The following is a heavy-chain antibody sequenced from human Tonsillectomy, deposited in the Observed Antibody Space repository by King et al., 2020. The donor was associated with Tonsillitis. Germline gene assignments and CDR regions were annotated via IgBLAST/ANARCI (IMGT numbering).Heavy chain of an antibody. D-gene: IGHD5-18*01. CDR2: IFYSGST. V-gene: IGHV4-39*01. Sequence: LQLQESGPGLVKPSETLSLTCTVSGGSINSSTYYWGWIRKPPGKGLQWIGTIFYSGSTDYAPSLKSRVTISVDTTKNQFSLKLFSVTAADTALYYCARQMLGYSYGRHPYYFDYWGQGTLVTVSS. CDR3: ARQMLGYSYGRHPYYFDY. J-gene: IGHJ4*02. CDR1: GGSINSSTYY.